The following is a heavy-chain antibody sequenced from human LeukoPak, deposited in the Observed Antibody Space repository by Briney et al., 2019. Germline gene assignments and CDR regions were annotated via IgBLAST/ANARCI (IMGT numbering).Heavy chain of an antibody. CDR2: VNNDGSGT. J-gene: IGHJ4*02. CDR1: GFTFSRYW. Sequence: GGSLRLSCEASGFTFSRYWMHWVRQAPGKGLVWVSRVNNDGSGTNYADSVKGRFIISRDKAKNTLYLQMSSLRAEDTAVYYCAREGDVVDTIGRFDYWGQGTLVTVSS. D-gene: IGHD5-12*01. V-gene: IGHV3-74*01. CDR3: AREGDVVDTIGRFDY.